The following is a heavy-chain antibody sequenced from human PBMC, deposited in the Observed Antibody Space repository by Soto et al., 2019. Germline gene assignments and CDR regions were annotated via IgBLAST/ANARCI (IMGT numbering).Heavy chain of an antibody. CDR2: ISTYNGDT. CDR1: GYTFTRSG. V-gene: IGHV1-18*01. CDR3: ALEGVAPYYYYGMDV. J-gene: IGHJ6*02. D-gene: IGHD5-12*01. Sequence: ASVKVSCKASGYTFTRSGISWVRQAPGQGLEWMGWISTYNGDTNYAQMFQGRVTMTTDTSTSTAYMELTSLRSDDTAVYYCALEGVAPYYYYGMDVWGQGTPVTGSS.